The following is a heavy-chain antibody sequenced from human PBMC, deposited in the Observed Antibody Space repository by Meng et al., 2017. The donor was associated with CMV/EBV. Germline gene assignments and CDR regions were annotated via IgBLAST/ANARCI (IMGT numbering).Heavy chain of an antibody. Sequence: VQVGGSGGGVVQPGGSLRLSCAASGFAFSSYGIHWVRQAPGKGLEWMAFISFDGNRKDHADSVKGRFTVSRDNSKNTLYLQMTSLRVEDTAVYYCARVGIAAAGKGGFDYWGQGTLVTVSS. V-gene: IGHV3-30*03. CDR3: ARVGIAAAGKGGFDY. CDR1: GFAFSSYG. J-gene: IGHJ4*02. D-gene: IGHD6-13*01. CDR2: ISFDGNRK.